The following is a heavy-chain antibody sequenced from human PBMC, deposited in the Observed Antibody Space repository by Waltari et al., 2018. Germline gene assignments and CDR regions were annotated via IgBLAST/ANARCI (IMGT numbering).Heavy chain of an antibody. Sequence: QVQLVQSGAEVKKPGASVKVSCKASGYTFTSYGISWVRQAPGQGLEWMGWSSAYNGTTNYGPKLQGRVTMTTETSTSTAYRELRSLRSDDTAVYYCARDVTIIIWRGYDALDIWGQGTMVTVSS. CDR1: GYTFTSYG. CDR3: ARDVTIIIWRGYDALDI. CDR2: SSAYNGTT. J-gene: IGHJ3*02. D-gene: IGHD3-3*01. V-gene: IGHV1-18*01.